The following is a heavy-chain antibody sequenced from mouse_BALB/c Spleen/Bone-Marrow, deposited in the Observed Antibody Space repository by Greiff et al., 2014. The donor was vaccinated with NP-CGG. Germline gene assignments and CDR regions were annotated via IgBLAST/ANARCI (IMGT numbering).Heavy chain of an antibody. CDR2: INPVSGGT. CDR3: ARETVRGFAY. V-gene: IGHV1-54*01. J-gene: IGHJ3*01. D-gene: IGHD3-2*01. CDR1: GYAFSNYL. Sequence: VQLQQSGAELVRPGTSVKVSCKASGYAFSNYLIEWIKQRPGQGLEWIGVINPVSGGTNYNEKFKGKATLTADKSSSTAYMQLSNLTSDASAVYFCARETVRGFAYWGQGTLVTVSA.